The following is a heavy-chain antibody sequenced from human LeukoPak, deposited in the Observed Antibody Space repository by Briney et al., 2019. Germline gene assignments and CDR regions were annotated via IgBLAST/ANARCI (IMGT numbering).Heavy chain of an antibody. J-gene: IGHJ4*02. Sequence: PSETLSLTCAVYGGSFSGYYRSWIRQPPGKGLEWIGEINHSGSTNYNPSLKSRVTISVDTSKNQFSLKLSSVTAADTAVYYCARTYYDYVWGSYRKYYFDYWGQGTLVTVSS. CDR2: INHSGST. D-gene: IGHD3-16*02. V-gene: IGHV4-34*01. CDR1: GGSFSGYY. CDR3: ARTYYDYVWGSYRKYYFDY.